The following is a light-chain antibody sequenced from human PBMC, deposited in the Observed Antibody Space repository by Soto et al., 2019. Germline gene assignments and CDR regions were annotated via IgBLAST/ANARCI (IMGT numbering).Light chain of an antibody. CDR2: EVS. CDR3: SSYTSSNTPVV. J-gene: IGLJ2*01. CDR1: SSDVGGYNY. V-gene: IGLV2-14*01. Sequence: QSVLTQPASVSGSHGQSITISCTGTSSDVGGYNYVSWYQQHPGKAPKLMIYEVSNRPSGVSNRFSGSKSGNTASLTISGLQAEDEADYYCSSYTSSNTPVVFGGGTKLTVL.